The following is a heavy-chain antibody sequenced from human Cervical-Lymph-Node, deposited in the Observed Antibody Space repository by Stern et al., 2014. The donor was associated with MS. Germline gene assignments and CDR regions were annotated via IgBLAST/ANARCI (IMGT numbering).Heavy chain of an antibody. V-gene: IGHV5-51*01. CDR3: AALVRGSYFY. D-gene: IGHD1-26*01. Sequence: VQLVESGAEMKKPGDSLKISCKGSGYTFTLYWIGWVRQIPGKGLEWMGIIYPGDANTRCSPSFQGQVTITADKSISTAYLQWSSLKASDTTMYYCAALVRGSYFYWGQGTLVTVSS. J-gene: IGHJ4*02. CDR1: GYTFTLYW. CDR2: IYPGDANT.